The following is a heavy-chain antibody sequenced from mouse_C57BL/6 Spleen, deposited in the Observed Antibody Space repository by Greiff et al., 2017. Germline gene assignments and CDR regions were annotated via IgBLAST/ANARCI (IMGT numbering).Heavy chain of an antibody. J-gene: IGHJ3*01. CDR2: ISNGGGST. Sequence: EVNVVESGGGLVQPGGSLKLSCAASGFTFSDYYMYWVRQTPEKRLEWVAYISNGGGSTYYPDTVKGRFTISRDNAKNTLYLQMSRLKSEDTAMYYCARRDGYLFAYWGQGTLVTVSA. V-gene: IGHV5-12*01. CDR3: ARRDGYLFAY. CDR1: GFTFSDYY. D-gene: IGHD2-3*01.